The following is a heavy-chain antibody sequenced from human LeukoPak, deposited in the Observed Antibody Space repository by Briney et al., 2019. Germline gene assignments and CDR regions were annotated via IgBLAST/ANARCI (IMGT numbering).Heavy chain of an antibody. D-gene: IGHD1-26*01. CDR2: ITSSSSSI. Sequence: GGSLRLSCAASGFTFSSYEMNWVRQAPGKGLEWVSYITSSSSSIYYADSVKGRFTISRDNAKNSLYLQMNSLRAEDTAVYYCARDRMGARLDYWGQGTLVTVSS. CDR3: ARDRMGARLDY. V-gene: IGHV3-21*05. CDR1: GFTFSSYE. J-gene: IGHJ4*02.